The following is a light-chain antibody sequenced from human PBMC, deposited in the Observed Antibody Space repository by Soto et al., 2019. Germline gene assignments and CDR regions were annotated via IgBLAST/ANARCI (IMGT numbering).Light chain of an antibody. V-gene: IGLV1-47*01. Sequence: QSVLTQPPSASGTPGQRVTISCSGNNTKIENNYVSWYQQLPGTAPKLLIYRNIQRPSGVPVRFSGSKSVTSVSLAISGLRSEDEADYYCAAWDDSLRGHVFGTGTKVTVL. CDR3: AAWDDSLRGHV. CDR2: RNI. CDR1: NTKIENNY. J-gene: IGLJ1*01.